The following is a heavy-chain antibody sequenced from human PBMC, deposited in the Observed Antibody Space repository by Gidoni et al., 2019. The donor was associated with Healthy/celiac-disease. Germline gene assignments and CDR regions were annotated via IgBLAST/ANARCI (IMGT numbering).Heavy chain of an antibody. J-gene: IGHJ4*02. D-gene: IGHD2-21*02. Sequence: NYNPSLKSRVTISVDTSKNQFSLKLSSVTAADTAVYYCARQNDVVVTAIQYWGQGTLVTVSS. V-gene: IGHV4-59*08. CDR3: ARQNDVVVTAIQY.